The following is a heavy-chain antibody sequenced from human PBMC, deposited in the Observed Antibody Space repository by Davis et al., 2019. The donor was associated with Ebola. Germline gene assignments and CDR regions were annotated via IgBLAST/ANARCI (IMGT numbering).Heavy chain of an antibody. D-gene: IGHD3-16*01. CDR2: IRYDGSNK. J-gene: IGHJ4*02. CDR3: ARDLSWAGYFDD. V-gene: IGHV3-30*02. CDR1: GFTFSSYG. Sequence: GGSLRLSCAASGFTFSSYGMHWVRQAPGKGLEWVAFIRYDGSNKYYADSVKGRFTISRDNSKNTLYLQMNSLRVEDTAVYYCARDLSWAGYFDDWGQGTLVTVSS.